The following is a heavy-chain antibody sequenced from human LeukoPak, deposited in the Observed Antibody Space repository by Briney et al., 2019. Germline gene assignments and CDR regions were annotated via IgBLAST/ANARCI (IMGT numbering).Heavy chain of an antibody. D-gene: IGHD3-16*01. V-gene: IGHV3-7*01. J-gene: IGHJ4*02. Sequence: GGSLRLSCAASGFTFSSYGMHWVRQAPGKGLEWVADINEHGSTKLYVDSVKGRFTISRDNAKNSLYLQMDSLRVEDTAVYYCARDPEWGALDYWGLGTLVTVSS. CDR3: ARDPEWGALDY. CDR1: GFTFSSYG. CDR2: INEHGSTK.